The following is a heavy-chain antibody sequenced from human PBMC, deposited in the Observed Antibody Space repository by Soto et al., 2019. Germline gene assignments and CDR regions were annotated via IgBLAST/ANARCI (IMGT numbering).Heavy chain of an antibody. Sequence: ASVKVSCKASGYTFTSYGISWVRQAPGQGLEWMGWISAYNGNTNYAQKLQGRVTMTTDTSTSTAYMELRSLRSDDTAVYYCARLMYTVTNYYYYGMDVWGQGTTVTVSS. CDR2: ISAYNGNT. CDR1: GYTFTSYG. V-gene: IGHV1-18*04. J-gene: IGHJ6*02. CDR3: ARLMYTVTNYYYYGMDV. D-gene: IGHD4-17*01.